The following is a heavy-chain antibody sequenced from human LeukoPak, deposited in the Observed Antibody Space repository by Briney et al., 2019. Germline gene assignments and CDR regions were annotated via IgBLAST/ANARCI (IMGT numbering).Heavy chain of an antibody. J-gene: IGHJ4*02. Sequence: GSLRLSCAASGFTFSSYTMNWVRQAPGKGLEWVSSISMSSTYIYYAESVKGRFAISRDNAKNSLYLQMNSLRAEDMAVYYCARGGPHDYSDYCFAYWGQGPLVTVSS. V-gene: IGHV3-21*01. CDR2: ISMSSTYI. CDR3: ARGGPHDYSDYCFAY. CDR1: GFTFSSYT. D-gene: IGHD4-11*01.